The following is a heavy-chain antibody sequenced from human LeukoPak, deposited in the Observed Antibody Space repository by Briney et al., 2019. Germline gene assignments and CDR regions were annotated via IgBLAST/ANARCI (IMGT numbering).Heavy chain of an antibody. D-gene: IGHD3-22*01. CDR1: GGTFSSYA. J-gene: IGHJ4*02. CDR2: IIPIFGTA. Sequence: PVKVSCKASGGTFSSYAISWVRQAPGQGLEWMRGIIPIFGTANYAQKFQGRVTITADESTSTAYMGLSSLRSEDTAVYYCARVSLSGNYPIDYWGQGTLVTVSS. V-gene: IGHV1-69*13. CDR3: ARVSLSGNYPIDY.